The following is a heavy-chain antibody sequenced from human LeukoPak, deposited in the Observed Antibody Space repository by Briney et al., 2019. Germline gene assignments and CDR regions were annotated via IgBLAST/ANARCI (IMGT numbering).Heavy chain of an antibody. J-gene: IGHJ4*02. CDR3: AKYYYDSSGYYDAAPLDS. CDR2: IIDNGYTT. V-gene: IGHV3-23*01. D-gene: IGHD3-22*01. CDR1: GFTFGTYA. Sequence: QAGGSLSLSCAASGFTFGTYAMSWVRQAPGKGLEWVSSIIDNGYTTYYADSVRGRFTISRDNSKNTLYLQMIGLRAEDTAVYFCAKYYYDSSGYYDAAPLDSWGQGTLVTVFS.